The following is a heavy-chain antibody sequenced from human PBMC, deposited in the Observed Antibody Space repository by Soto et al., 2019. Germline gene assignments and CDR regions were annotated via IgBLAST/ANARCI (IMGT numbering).Heavy chain of an antibody. CDR3: ARGHVDISLYYFDY. J-gene: IGHJ4*02. CDR1: GGSISSGGYY. Sequence: SETLSLTCTVSGGSISSGGYYWIWIRQHPGKGLEWIGYVYYSGSTYYTPSLKSRVTISVDTSKNQFSLKLSSVTAADTAVYYCARGHVDISLYYFDYWGQGTLVTVSS. CDR2: VYYSGST. V-gene: IGHV4-31*03. D-gene: IGHD5-12*01.